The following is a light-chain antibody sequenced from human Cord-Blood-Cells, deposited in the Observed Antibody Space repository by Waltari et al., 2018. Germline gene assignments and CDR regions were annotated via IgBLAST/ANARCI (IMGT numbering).Light chain of an antibody. CDR3: QQYYSTPWT. V-gene: IGKV4-1*01. CDR2: WAS. J-gene: IGKJ1*01. Sequence: DIVMTQSPDSLAVSLGEWATINFQSILSVLYSSNNKNYLAWYQQKPGQPPKLLIYWASTRESGVPDRFSGSGSGTDFTLTISSLQAEDVAVYYCQQYYSTPWTFGQGTKVEIK. CDR1: LSVLYSSNNKNY.